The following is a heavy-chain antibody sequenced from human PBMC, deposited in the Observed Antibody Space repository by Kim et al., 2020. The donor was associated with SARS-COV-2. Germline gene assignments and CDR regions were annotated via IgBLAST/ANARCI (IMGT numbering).Heavy chain of an antibody. D-gene: IGHD2-15*01. J-gene: IGHJ4*02. CDR1: GFTFSSYA. CDR2: ISRSGGST. Sequence: GGSLRLSCAASGFTFSSYAMSWVRQAPGKGLEWVSAISRSGGSTYYADSVKSRFTISRDNSKNTRYLQMNILRAEDTAVYYCAVTGTVVTPFGDYWGQGTMASVS. V-gene: IGHV3-23*01. CDR3: AVTGTVVTPFGDY.